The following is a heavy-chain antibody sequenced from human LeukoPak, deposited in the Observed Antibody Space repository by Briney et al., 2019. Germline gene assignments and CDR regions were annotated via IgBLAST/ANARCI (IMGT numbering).Heavy chain of an antibody. D-gene: IGHD1-26*01. J-gene: IGHJ4*02. Sequence: GGSLRLSCAASGFTFSSNWMNWVRQAPGKGLVWVSRINEDGSTTNYADSVKGRSTIFRDNAKNTLYLQMNSLRAEDTAVYYCVRDLGGRSGHWGQGTLVTVSS. CDR2: INEDGSTT. V-gene: IGHV3-74*01. CDR3: VRDLGGRSGH. CDR1: GFTFSSNW.